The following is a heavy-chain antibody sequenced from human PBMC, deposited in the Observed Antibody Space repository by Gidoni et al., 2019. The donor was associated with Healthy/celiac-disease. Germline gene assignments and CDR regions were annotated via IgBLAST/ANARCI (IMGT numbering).Heavy chain of an antibody. Sequence: QVQLVQSGAEVKKPGASVKVFCKASCYSFTSYDINWVRQATGQGLEWMGWMNPNSGNTGYSQKFQGRVTMTRNTSISTAYMELSSLRSEDTAVYYCARDRGTDARSGFDYWGQGTLVTVSS. V-gene: IGHV1-8*01. CDR2: MNPNSGNT. J-gene: IGHJ4*02. CDR1: CYSFTSYD. CDR3: ARDRGTDARSGFDY. D-gene: IGHD1-1*01.